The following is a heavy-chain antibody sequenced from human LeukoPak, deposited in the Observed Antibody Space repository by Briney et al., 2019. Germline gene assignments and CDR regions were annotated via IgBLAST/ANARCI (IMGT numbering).Heavy chain of an antibody. CDR2: IIPIFGTA. D-gene: IGHD6-13*01. Sequence: SVKVSCKASGGTFSSYTISWVRQAPGQGLEWMGGIIPIFGTANYVQKFQGRVTITADKSTSTAYMELSSLRAEDTAVYSCARDHWKEQQPYFDFWGQGTLVTVSS. CDR1: GGTFSSYT. J-gene: IGHJ4*02. CDR3: ARDHWKEQQPYFDF. V-gene: IGHV1-69*06.